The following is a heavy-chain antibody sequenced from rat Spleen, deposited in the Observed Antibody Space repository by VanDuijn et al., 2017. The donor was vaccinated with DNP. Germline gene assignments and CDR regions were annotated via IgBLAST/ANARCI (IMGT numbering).Heavy chain of an antibody. CDR3: ARWPGYNPPYAMDV. D-gene: IGHD1-4*01. CDR1: GYSITSSYR. J-gene: IGHJ4*01. CDR2: INSAGTT. Sequence: EVQLQESGPGLVKPSQSLSLICSVTGYSITSSYRWNWIRKFPGNKLEWMGSINSAGTTKYNPSLKSRISITRDTSKNQLFLQVKAVTTEDTATYRCARWPGYNPPYAMDVWGQGTSVTVSS. V-gene: IGHV3-3*01.